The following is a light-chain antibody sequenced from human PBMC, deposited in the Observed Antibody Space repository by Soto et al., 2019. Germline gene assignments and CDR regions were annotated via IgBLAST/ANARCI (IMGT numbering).Light chain of an antibody. CDR3: QQYDVTPPNT. Sequence: EIVMTQSPATLSVSPGERATLSCRASQSVSSNLAWYQQKPGQAPRLLIYGASTRATGIPDRFSGSGSGTDFTLTISGLEPEDFAFYYCQQYDVTPPNTFGGGTKVDI. CDR1: QSVSSN. CDR2: GAS. V-gene: IGKV3D-15*01. J-gene: IGKJ4*01.